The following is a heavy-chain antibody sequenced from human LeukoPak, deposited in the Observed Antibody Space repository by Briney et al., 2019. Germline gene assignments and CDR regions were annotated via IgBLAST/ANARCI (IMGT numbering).Heavy chain of an antibody. CDR3: AKSHEPYYYYYMDV. Sequence: PGRSLRLSCAASGFTFDDYAMHWVRQAPGKGLEWVSGISWNSGSIGYADSVKGRFTISRDNAKNSLYLQMNSLRAEDMALYYCAKSHEPYYYYYMDVWGKGTTVTVSS. V-gene: IGHV3-9*03. CDR2: ISWNSGSI. D-gene: IGHD1-14*01. CDR1: GFTFDDYA. J-gene: IGHJ6*03.